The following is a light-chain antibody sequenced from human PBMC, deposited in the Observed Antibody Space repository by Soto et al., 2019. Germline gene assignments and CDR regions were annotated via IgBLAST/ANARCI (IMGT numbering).Light chain of an antibody. Sequence: EIVLTQSPATLSLSPGDRATLSCRASQSVSNYLAWYQQKPGQAPRLLIYDASNRATGIPARFSGSGSGTDFTLTISSRKPEDFAVYYCQQRTHWHPWTFGQGTKVEIK. CDR3: QQRTHWHPWT. CDR1: QSVSNY. CDR2: DAS. J-gene: IGKJ1*01. V-gene: IGKV3-11*01.